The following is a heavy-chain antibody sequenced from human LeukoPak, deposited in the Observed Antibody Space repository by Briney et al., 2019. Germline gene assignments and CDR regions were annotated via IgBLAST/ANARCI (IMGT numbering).Heavy chain of an antibody. J-gene: IGHJ5*02. CDR2: IYYSGST. D-gene: IGHD6-6*01. CDR3: ARRRYSSSSGWFDP. Sequence: SETPSLTCTVSGGSISSSSYYWGWIRQPPGKGLEWNGSIYYSGSTYYNPSLKSRVTISVDTSKNQFSLKLSSVTAADTAVYYCARRRYSSSSGWFDPWGQGTLVTVSS. V-gene: IGHV4-39*01. CDR1: GGSISSSSYY.